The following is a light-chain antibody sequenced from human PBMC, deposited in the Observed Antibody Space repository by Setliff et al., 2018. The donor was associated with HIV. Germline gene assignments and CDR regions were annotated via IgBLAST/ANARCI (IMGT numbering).Light chain of an antibody. CDR3: AAWDDSLNNSYV. CDR2: SND. CDR1: SSNIGSNT. V-gene: IGLV1-44*01. J-gene: IGLJ1*01. Sequence: QSVLTQPPSASGTPGQRVTISCSGGSSNIGSNTVNWYQHLPGTAPKLLIYSNDQRPSGVPDRFSGSKSGTSASLAISGLQSEDEADYYCAAWDDSLNNSYVFGTGTKVTVL.